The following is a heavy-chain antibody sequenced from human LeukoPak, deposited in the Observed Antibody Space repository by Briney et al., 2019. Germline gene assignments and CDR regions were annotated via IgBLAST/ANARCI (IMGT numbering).Heavy chain of an antibody. CDR2: IYYTGRT. V-gene: IGHV4-39*01. J-gene: IGHJ4*02. Sequence: SETLSPTCTVSRGFISNSNYYWGWTRQPPRKGLDCIGNIYYTGRTYYNPSLNGRVTISVDTSQNQFSLNLNSKTAADTAVYYCVRLYYDSSRSPLWGQGTLVVVSS. CDR3: VRLYYDSSRSPL. CDR1: RGFISNSNYY. D-gene: IGHD3-22*01.